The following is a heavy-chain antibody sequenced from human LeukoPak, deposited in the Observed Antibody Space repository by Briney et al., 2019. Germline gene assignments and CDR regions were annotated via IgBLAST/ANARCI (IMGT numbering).Heavy chain of an antibody. CDR1: GFTFSTYA. D-gene: IGHD1-14*01. CDR3: AKISSSAEPNFDH. Sequence: PGGSLRLSCAASGFTFSTYAMHWVRQAPGKGLEWVAFIWPDGSKKYYADSVKGRFAISRENSNNTLYLQMNSLRPEDTGLYFCAKISSSAEPNFDHWGQGTRLTVSS. J-gene: IGHJ4*02. V-gene: IGHV3-30*02. CDR2: IWPDGSKK.